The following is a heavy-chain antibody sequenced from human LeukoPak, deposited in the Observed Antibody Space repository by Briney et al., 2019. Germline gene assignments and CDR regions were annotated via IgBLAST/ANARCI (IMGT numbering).Heavy chain of an antibody. D-gene: IGHD3-10*01. J-gene: IGHJ4*02. CDR1: GGSFSGYY. Sequence: PSETLSLTCAVYGGSFSGYYWSWIRQPPGKGLEWIGEINHSGSTNYNPSLKSRVTISVDTSKNQFSLKLSSVTAADTAVYYCARGTGSGCCPTIFDYWGQGTLVTVSS. V-gene: IGHV4-34*01. CDR3: ARGTGSGCCPTIFDY. CDR2: INHSGST.